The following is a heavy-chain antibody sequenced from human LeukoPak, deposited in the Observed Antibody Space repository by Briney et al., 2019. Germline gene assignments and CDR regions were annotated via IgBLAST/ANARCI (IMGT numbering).Heavy chain of an antibody. D-gene: IGHD3-22*01. CDR2: ISGSGGST. V-gene: IGHV3-23*01. CDR3: ARGVGSGYYLGWFDP. Sequence: PGGSLRLSCAASGFTFSSYAMSWVRQAPGKGLEWVSAISGSGGSTYYADSVKGRFTISRDNSKNTLYLQMNSLRAEDTAVYYCARGVGSGYYLGWFDPWGQGTLVTVSS. CDR1: GFTFSSYA. J-gene: IGHJ5*02.